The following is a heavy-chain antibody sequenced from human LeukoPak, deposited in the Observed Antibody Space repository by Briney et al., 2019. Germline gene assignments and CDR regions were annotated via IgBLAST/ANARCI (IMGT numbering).Heavy chain of an antibody. CDR1: GYTFTGFY. V-gene: IGHV1-2*02. CDR3: ARGHFPGKDY. CDR2: INPITGGT. D-gene: IGHD1-14*01. Sequence: ASVKVSCKASGYTFTGFYMHWVRQAPGQGLEWMGWINPITGGTNYAQNFQGRVNMTRDTSISTAYMELSRLRSDDTAVYYCARGHFPGKDYWGQGTLVTVSS. J-gene: IGHJ4*02.